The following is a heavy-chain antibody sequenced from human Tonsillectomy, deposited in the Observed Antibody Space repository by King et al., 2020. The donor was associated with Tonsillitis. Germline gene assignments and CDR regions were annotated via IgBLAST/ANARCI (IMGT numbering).Heavy chain of an antibody. CDR1: GFTFSDYY. CDR3: ARDLMSNHQYSFDL. CDR2: ISRAGTTI. V-gene: IGHV3-11*01. D-gene: IGHD1-14*01. J-gene: IGHJ4*02. Sequence: VQLVESGGGLVRPGGSLRLSCAASGFTFSDYYMHWIRQAPGKGLEGVSYISRAGTTILYADSVTGRFTISRDNAKNSLYLKLNSLRAEDTAVYYCARDLMSNHQYSFDLWGQGTLVTVSS.